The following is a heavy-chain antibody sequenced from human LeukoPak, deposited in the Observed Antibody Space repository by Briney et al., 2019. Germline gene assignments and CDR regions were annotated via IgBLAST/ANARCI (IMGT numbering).Heavy chain of an antibody. Sequence: SVKVSCKASGGTFSSYAISWVGQAPGQGLEWMGGIIPIFGTANYAQKFQGRVTITADESTSTAYMELSSLRSEDTAVYYCASTVTSDIVVVPAAIAWFDPWGQGTLVTVSS. D-gene: IGHD2-2*01. J-gene: IGHJ5*02. CDR3: ASTVTSDIVVVPAAIAWFDP. CDR2: IIPIFGTA. CDR1: GGTFSSYA. V-gene: IGHV1-69*01.